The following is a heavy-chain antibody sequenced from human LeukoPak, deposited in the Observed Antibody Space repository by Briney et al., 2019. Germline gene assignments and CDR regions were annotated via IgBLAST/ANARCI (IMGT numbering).Heavy chain of an antibody. D-gene: IGHD4-23*01. CDR1: GFTLSSYR. V-gene: IGHV3-21*01. J-gene: IGHJ3*02. CDR2: ISRSSDHI. CDR3: ARSDYGGNSDDAFDI. Sequence: GGSLRLSCAASGFTLSSYRMHWVRQAPGKGLEWVSCISRSSDHIYYADSLKGRFTISRDNAQNSLYLQMNSLRAEDTAVYYCARSDYGGNSDDAFDIWGQGTMVTVS.